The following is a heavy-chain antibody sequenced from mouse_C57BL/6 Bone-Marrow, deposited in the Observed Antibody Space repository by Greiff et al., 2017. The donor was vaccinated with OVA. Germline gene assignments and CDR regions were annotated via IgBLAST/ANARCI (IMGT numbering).Heavy chain of an antibody. J-gene: IGHJ4*01. CDR1: GYAFSSSW. D-gene: IGHD1-1*01. V-gene: IGHV1-82*01. Sequence: VQLQQSGPELVKPGASVKISCKASGYAFSSSWMNWVKQRPGKGLEWIGRIYPGDGDTNYNGKFKGQATLTADKSSSTAYMQLSSLTSEDSAVYFCAREVTTVVATRAMDYWGQGTSVTVSS. CDR3: AREVTTVVATRAMDY. CDR2: IYPGDGDT.